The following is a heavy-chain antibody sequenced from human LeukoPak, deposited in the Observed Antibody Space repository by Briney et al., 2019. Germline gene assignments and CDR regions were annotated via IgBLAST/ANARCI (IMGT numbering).Heavy chain of an antibody. CDR1: GGSISSGGYS. V-gene: IGHV4-30-2*01. J-gene: IGHJ5*02. D-gene: IGHD4-17*01. Sequence: SQTLSLTCAVSGGSISSGGYSWSWIRQPPGKGLEWIGYIYHSGSTYYNPSLKRRVTISVDRSTNQFSLKLTSVTAEDTAVYYCARDFAKYMPNREGYGEPRFDPWGQGTLVTVSS. CDR2: IYHSGST. CDR3: ARDFAKYMPNREGYGEPRFDP.